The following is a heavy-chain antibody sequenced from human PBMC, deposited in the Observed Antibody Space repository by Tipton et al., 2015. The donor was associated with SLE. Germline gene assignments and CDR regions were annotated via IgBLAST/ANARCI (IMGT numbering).Heavy chain of an antibody. CDR1: GYSITNTYY. CDR2: VYTSGST. D-gene: IGHD1-14*01. Sequence: TLSLTCSVSGYSITNTYYWSWIRQTPGKGLEWIGYVYTSGSTIYNPSLKSRVTISVDTSKNQVSLKLNSVTAADTAVYYCARGKTRVEYWGQGTLVTVSS. J-gene: IGHJ4*02. V-gene: IGHV4-4*08. CDR3: ARGKTRVEY.